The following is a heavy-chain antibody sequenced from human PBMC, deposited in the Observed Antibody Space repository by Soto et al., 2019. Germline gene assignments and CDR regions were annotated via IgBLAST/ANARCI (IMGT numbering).Heavy chain of an antibody. CDR2: ISWNSSIL. CDR1: GFTFDDYA. V-gene: IGHV3-9*01. CDR3: ARGSPDGFCSGGRCYFDS. Sequence: EVHLVESGGGLVQPGRSLRLSCAASGFTFDDYAMYWVRRVPGKGLEWVSSISWNSSILGDVDSVKGRFTISRDNAKNSLYLQMSSLRPEDTALYYCARGSPDGFCSGGRCYFDSWGQGTLVTVSS. J-gene: IGHJ4*02. D-gene: IGHD2-15*01.